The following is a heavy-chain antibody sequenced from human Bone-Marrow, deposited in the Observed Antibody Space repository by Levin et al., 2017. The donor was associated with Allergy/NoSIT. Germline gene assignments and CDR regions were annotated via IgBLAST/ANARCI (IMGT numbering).Heavy chain of an antibody. D-gene: IGHD2-8*01. CDR3: AREYADYYFDY. Sequence: GGSLRLSCIASGFTFGSYGMHWVRQAPGKGLEWVAGMWFDGTHEHYGDSVRGRFTVSRDNSKNSLYLQQNSLRAEDTAVYYCAREYADYYFDYWGQGTLVTVSS. V-gene: IGHV3-33*01. J-gene: IGHJ4*02. CDR1: GFTFGSYG. CDR2: MWFDGTHE.